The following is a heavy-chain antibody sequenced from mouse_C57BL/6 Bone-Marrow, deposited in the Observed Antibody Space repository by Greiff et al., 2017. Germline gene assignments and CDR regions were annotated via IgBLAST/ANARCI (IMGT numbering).Heavy chain of an antibody. J-gene: IGHJ3*01. CDR3: ARSVITTVVAPFAY. V-gene: IGHV1-66*01. Sequence: QVTLKVSGPELVKPGASVKISCKASGYSFTSYYIHWVKQRPGQGLAWIGWIYPGSGNTKYNEKFKGKATLTADTSSSTAYMQLSSLTSEDSAVYYCARSVITTVVAPFAYWGQGTLVTVSA. D-gene: IGHD1-1*01. CDR2: IYPGSGNT. CDR1: GYSFTSYY.